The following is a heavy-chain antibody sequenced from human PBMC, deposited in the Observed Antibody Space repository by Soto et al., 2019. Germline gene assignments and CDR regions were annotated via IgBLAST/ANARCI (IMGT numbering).Heavy chain of an antibody. J-gene: IGHJ5*02. Sequence: QVQLVQSGAEAKKPGASVKVSCKASGYTFTSYGISWVRQAPGQGLEWMGWSSAYNGNTNYAQKLQGRVTMTTDPATSTAYRELRRLRSDDTAVYYCARGIRAVWVVTTWGWFDPWGQGTLLTVSS. CDR2: SSAYNGNT. CDR1: GYTFTSYG. CDR3: ARGIRAVWVVTTWGWFDP. V-gene: IGHV1-18*01. D-gene: IGHD3-16*01.